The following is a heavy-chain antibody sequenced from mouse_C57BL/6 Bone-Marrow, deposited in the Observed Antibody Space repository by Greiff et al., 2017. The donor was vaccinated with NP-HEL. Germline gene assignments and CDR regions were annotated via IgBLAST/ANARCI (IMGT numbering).Heavy chain of an antibody. J-gene: IGHJ3*01. CDR2: INPYNGGT. V-gene: IGHV1-19*01. Sequence: EVHLVESGPVLVKPGASVKMSCKASGYTFTDYYMNWVKQSHGKSLEWIGVINPYNGGTSYNQKFKGKATLTVDKSSSTAYMELNSLTSEDSAVYYCARWRAWCAYWGQGTLVTVSA. CDR1: GYTFTDYY. CDR3: ARWRAWCAY.